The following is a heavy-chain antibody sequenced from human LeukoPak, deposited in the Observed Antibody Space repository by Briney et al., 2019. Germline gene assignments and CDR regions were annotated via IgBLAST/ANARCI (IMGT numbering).Heavy chain of an antibody. D-gene: IGHD4-17*01. CDR2: TWDDGTSK. CDR3: ARDRPYGDYVGGFDS. CDR1: GFTVSRNF. J-gene: IGHJ4*02. V-gene: IGHV3-33*08. Sequence: PGGSLRLSCAATGFTVSRNFMSWVRQAPGKGLEWVAVTWDDGTSKNYADSVKGRFTISRDTSKKTIYLQMNSLRAEDTAVYYCARDRPYGDYVGGFDSWGQGTLVTVSS.